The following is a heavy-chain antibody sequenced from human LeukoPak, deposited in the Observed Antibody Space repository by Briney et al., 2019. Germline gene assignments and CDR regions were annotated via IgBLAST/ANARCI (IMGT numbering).Heavy chain of an antibody. V-gene: IGHV4-31*03. J-gene: IGHJ3*02. CDR1: GGSIGSGGYY. CDR2: IFYSGST. Sequence: SETLSLTCTVSGGSIGSGGYYWSCIRQHPGKGLEWIGYIFYSGSTYYNPSLKSRVTISVDTSKNQFSLKLSSVTAADTAVYYCARRTGNTFDIWGQGTVVTVSS. CDR3: ARRTGNTFDI. D-gene: IGHD7-27*01.